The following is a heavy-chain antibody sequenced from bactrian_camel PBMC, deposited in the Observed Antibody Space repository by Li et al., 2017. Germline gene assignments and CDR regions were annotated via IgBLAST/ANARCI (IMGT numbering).Heavy chain of an antibody. CDR2: ISASGGPTFYQ. J-gene: IGHJ4*01. D-gene: IGHD2*01. CDR3: AADILNSGLRGAGHEYAH. Sequence: VQLVESGGGLVQPGGSLRLSCAASGFTFSTYAMTWVRQAPGKEFEWVSTISASGGPTFYQYYSDSVKGRFTVSRDNAKNTLYLQLNSLKTEDTAMYYCAADILNSGLRGAGHEYAHWGQGTQVTVS. CDR1: GFTFSTYA. V-gene: IGHV3S31*01.